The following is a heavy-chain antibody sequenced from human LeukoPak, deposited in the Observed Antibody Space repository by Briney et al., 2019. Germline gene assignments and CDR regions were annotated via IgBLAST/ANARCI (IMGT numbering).Heavy chain of an antibody. Sequence: GGSLRLSCAASGFTVSSNYMSWVRQAPGKGLEWVAAISYDGSNKYYGDSVKGRFTISRDNSKNTLYLQMNSLRVEDTAVYYCARLTAAGRRTDFDYWGQGTLVTVSS. CDR2: ISYDGSNK. D-gene: IGHD6-13*01. J-gene: IGHJ4*02. CDR1: GFTVSSNY. V-gene: IGHV3-30*03. CDR3: ARLTAAGRRTDFDY.